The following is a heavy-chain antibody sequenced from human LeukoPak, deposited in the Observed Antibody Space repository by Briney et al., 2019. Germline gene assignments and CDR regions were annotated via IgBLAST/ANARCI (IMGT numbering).Heavy chain of an antibody. Sequence: ASVKVSCKASGYTFTGYYMHWVRQAPGQGLEWMGWINPNSGGTNYAQKFQGRVTMTRDTSISTAYMEPSRLRSDDTAVYYCARVLEPTGTVDYWGQGTLVTVSS. D-gene: IGHD1-1*01. CDR3: ARVLEPTGTVDY. CDR2: INPNSGGT. V-gene: IGHV1-2*02. CDR1: GYTFTGYY. J-gene: IGHJ4*02.